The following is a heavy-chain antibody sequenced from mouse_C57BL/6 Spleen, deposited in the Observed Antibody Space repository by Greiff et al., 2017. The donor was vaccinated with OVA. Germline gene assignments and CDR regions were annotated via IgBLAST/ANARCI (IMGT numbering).Heavy chain of an antibody. CDR3: AREDDVEAMDY. CDR1: GYSITSGYY. D-gene: IGHD2-12*01. V-gene: IGHV3-6*01. Sequence: VQLQQSGPGLVKPSQSLSLTCSVTGYSITSGYYWNWIRQFPGNKLEWMGYISYDGSNNYNPSLKNRISITRDTSKNQFFLKLNSVTTEDTATYYCAREDDVEAMDYWGQGTSVTVSS. CDR2: ISYDGSN. J-gene: IGHJ4*01.